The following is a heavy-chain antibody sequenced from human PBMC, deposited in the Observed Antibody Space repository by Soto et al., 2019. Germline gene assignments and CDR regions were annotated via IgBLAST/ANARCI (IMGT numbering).Heavy chain of an antibody. V-gene: IGHV4-39*01. Sequence: QLQLQESGPGLVKPAETLSLKCAVSGGSVSSGNYFWGWIRQPPGKGLEWIGNIYYNGDTYYSPSLRIRVPTPSDTAQPRSPRRLPSVPPAATAVYSCAIRLIDTWTQGQAFDFWGQGPLVTVSS. CDR2: IYYNGDT. J-gene: IGHJ3*01. D-gene: IGHD1-20*01. CDR3: AIRLIDTWTQGQAFDF. CDR1: GGSVSSGNYF.